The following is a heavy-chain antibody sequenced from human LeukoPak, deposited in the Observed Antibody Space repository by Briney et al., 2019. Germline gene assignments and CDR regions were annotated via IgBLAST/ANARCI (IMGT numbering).Heavy chain of an antibody. J-gene: IGHJ4*02. Sequence: NPSETLSLTCTVSGGSISSSSYYWGWIRQPPGKGLEWIGSIYYSGSTYYNPSLKSRVTISVDTSKNQFSLKLSSVTAADTAVYYCARSHPGEMATIRPFDYWGQGTLVTVSS. D-gene: IGHD5-24*01. CDR1: GGSISSSSYY. V-gene: IGHV4-39*01. CDR3: ARSHPGEMATIRPFDY. CDR2: IYYSGST.